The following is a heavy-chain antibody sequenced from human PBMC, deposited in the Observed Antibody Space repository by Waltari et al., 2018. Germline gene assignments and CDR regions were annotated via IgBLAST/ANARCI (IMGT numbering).Heavy chain of an antibody. J-gene: IGHJ6*03. D-gene: IGHD3-3*01. CDR2: IDIYNGHT. CDR3: ARDKDFSFYYYMDV. Sequence: QVQVVQSGPEVKKPGASVKVSCKASGYSFIDYGIIWVRLAPGKGLEWMGRIDIYNGHTKYAQKFQGRVTMTTDTSTSTAYMELRSLTSDDTAVYYCARDKDFSFYYYMDVWGEGTTVTVSS. V-gene: IGHV1-18*01. CDR1: GYSFIDYG.